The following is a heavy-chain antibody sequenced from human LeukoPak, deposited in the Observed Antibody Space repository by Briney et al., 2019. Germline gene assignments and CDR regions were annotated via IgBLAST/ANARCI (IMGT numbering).Heavy chain of an antibody. CDR1: GGSFSGYY. CDR2: INHSGST. CDR3: ARGLGEATGSAYYGMDV. Sequence: SETLSLTCAVSGGSFSGYYWSWIRQPPGKGLEWIGEINHSGSTNYNPSLKSRVTISVDTSKNQFSLKLSSVSAADTAVYYCARGLGEATGSAYYGMDVWGQGTTVTVSS. J-gene: IGHJ6*02. D-gene: IGHD6-13*01. V-gene: IGHV4-34*01.